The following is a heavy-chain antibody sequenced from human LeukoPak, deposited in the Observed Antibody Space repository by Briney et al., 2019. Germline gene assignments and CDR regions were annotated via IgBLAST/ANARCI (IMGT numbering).Heavy chain of an antibody. CDR1: SGSVTSSSYY. Sequence: SETLSLTCSVSSGSVTSSSYYWGWIRQPPGKGLEWNGNMYYTGNTYYNPSLMSRVTISVHMSKNQFSLRLSSVTAADTAVYYCARVGTQLHLQDQFLPFDFWGQGILVTVSS. CDR3: ARVGTQLHLQDQFLPFDF. CDR2: MYYTGNT. D-gene: IGHD7-27*01. J-gene: IGHJ4*02. V-gene: IGHV4-39*07.